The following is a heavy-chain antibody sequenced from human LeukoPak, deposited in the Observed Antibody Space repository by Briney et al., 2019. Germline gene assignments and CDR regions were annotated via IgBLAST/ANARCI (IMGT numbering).Heavy chain of an antibody. CDR2: ISGSGGST. J-gene: IGHJ4*02. CDR1: GFTFSSYA. CDR3: ATGTEFEEGSWYLNY. Sequence: GGSLRLSCAASGFTFSSYAMSWVRQAPGKGLEWVSAISGSGGSTYYADSVKGRFTISRDNSKNTLYLQMNSLRAEDTAVYYCATGTEFEEGSWYLNYWGQGTLVTVSS. V-gene: IGHV3-23*01. D-gene: IGHD6-13*01.